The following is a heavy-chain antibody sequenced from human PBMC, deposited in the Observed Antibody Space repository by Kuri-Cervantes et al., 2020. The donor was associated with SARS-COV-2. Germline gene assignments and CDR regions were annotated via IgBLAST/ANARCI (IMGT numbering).Heavy chain of an antibody. CDR3: ASSMATHTPLSY. CDR1: GGTFSSYA. J-gene: IGHJ4*02. V-gene: IGHV1-69*05. D-gene: IGHD5-24*01. Sequence: SVKVSCKASGGTFSSYAISWVRQAPGQGLEWMGGIIPIFGTANYAQKFQGRVTMTTDTSTSTAYMELRSLRSDDTAVYYCASSMATHTPLSYWGQGTLVTVSS. CDR2: IIPIFGTA.